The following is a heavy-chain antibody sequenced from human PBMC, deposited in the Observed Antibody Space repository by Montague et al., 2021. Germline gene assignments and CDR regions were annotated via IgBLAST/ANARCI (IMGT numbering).Heavy chain of an antibody. V-gene: IGHV4-39*07. Sequence: SETLSLTCTVSGASITNNIYYWGWTRQSPGKGLEWIGSIYYSGNSFYQPSLKSRITMAVDTSKNQFSLELSSVTAADTAIYYCARVFSSWYVGWFDPWGQGTLVTVSS. CDR1: GASITNNIYY. CDR3: ARVFSSWYVGWFDP. J-gene: IGHJ5*02. CDR2: IYYSGNS. D-gene: IGHD6-13*01.